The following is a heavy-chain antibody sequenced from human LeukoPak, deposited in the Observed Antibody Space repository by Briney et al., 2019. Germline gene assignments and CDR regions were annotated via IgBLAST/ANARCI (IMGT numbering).Heavy chain of an antibody. Sequence: PGGSLRLSCAASGFTFSSYSMNWVRQAPGKGLEWVSVIYSGGSTYYADSVKGRFTISRDNSKNTLYLQMNSLRAEDTAVYYCARGGSRTGTYVNYYYMDVWGKGTTVTVSS. D-gene: IGHD3-10*02. V-gene: IGHV3-53*01. CDR2: IYSGGST. CDR3: ARGGSRTGTYVNYYYMDV. CDR1: GFTFSSYS. J-gene: IGHJ6*03.